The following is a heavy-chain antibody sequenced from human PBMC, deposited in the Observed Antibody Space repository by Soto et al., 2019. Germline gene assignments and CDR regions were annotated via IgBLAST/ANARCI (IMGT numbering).Heavy chain of an antibody. CDR1: GGSISSYY. CDR3: ARGYYDILTGYPLLDY. V-gene: IGHV4-59*01. D-gene: IGHD3-9*01. CDR2: IYYSGST. Sequence: SETLSLTCTVSGGSISSYYWSWIRQPPGKGLEWIGYIYYSGSTNYNPSLKSRVTISVDTSKNQFSLKLSSVTAVDTAVYYCARGYYDILTGYPLLDYWGQGTLVTVSS. J-gene: IGHJ4*02.